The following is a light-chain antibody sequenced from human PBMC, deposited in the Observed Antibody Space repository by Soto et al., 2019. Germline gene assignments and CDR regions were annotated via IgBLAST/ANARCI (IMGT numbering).Light chain of an antibody. CDR1: QSVSSSD. CDR3: QNHGAP. J-gene: IGKJ1*01. CDR2: GAS. V-gene: IGKV3-20*01. Sequence: IVLTQSPGTLSLSPGERATLSCRVSQSVSSSDLAWYQHKPGQAPRLLIYGASSRATGIPDRFSGSGSGTEFTLTISGLEPEDSAIYYCQNHGAPFGQGTKVEIK.